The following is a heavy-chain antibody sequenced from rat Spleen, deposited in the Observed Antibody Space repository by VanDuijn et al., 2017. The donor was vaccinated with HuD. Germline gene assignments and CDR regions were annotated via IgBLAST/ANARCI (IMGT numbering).Heavy chain of an antibody. D-gene: IGHD1-9*01. Sequence: EVQLVESGGGLVQPGRSLKVSCAASGFTFSDYNMAWVRQAPKKGLEWVATIIYDGSRTYYRDSVKGRFTISRDNAKSTLYLQMDSLRSEDTATYYCETHWTYYGYNYPFAYWGQGTLVTVSS. CDR3: ETHWTYYGYNYPFAY. J-gene: IGHJ3*01. CDR1: GFTFSDYN. V-gene: IGHV5S10*01. CDR2: IIYDGSRT.